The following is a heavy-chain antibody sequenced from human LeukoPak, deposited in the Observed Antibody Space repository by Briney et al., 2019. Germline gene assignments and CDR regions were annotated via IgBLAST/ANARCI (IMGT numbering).Heavy chain of an antibody. J-gene: IGHJ6*02. CDR2: IYYSGST. D-gene: IGHD4-23*01. CDR1: GGSISSYY. Sequence: SETLSLTCTVSGGSISSYYWSWIRQPPGKGLEWIGYIYYSGSTNYNPSFKSRVTISVDTSKNQFSLKLSSVTAADTAVYYCARHYGGNSRTSRYYGMDVWGQGTTVTVSS. CDR3: ARHYGGNSRTSRYYGMDV. V-gene: IGHV4-59*08.